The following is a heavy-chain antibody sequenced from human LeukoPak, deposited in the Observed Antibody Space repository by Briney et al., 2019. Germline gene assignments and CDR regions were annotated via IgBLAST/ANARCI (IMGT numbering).Heavy chain of an antibody. J-gene: IGHJ4*02. V-gene: IGHV1-8*02. CDR1: GGTFSSYA. D-gene: IGHD3-22*01. CDR3: TRGFWDYDSSAIFDY. Sequence: ASVKVSCKASGGTFSSYAISWVRQAPGQGLEWMGWMNPNSGNTGYAQKFQGRVTMTRNTSISTAYMELSSLRSEDTAVYYCTRGFWDYDSSAIFDYWGQGTLVTVSS. CDR2: MNPNSGNT.